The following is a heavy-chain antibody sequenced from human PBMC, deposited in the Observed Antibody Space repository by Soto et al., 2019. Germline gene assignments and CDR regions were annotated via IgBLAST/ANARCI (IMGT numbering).Heavy chain of an antibody. CDR3: ASSPGVFEY. D-gene: IGHD3-10*01. CDR2: LVPVFGTA. Sequence: QVQLVQSGAEVKKPGSSVKVSCKASGGTFSSLAISWVRQAPGQGLEWMGGLVPVFGTANYAQKFQDRVTITADKSTSTSYMELSSLRSEDTGVYYCASSPGVFEYWGQGTLVTVSS. V-gene: IGHV1-69*06. J-gene: IGHJ4*02. CDR1: GGTFSSLA.